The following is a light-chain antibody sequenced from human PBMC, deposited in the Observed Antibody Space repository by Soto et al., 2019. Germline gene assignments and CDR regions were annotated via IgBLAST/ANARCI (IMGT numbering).Light chain of an antibody. Sequence: QSVLTQPPSVSGAPGQSVTIACTGSSSNIGAGYYVHWYQQLPGTAPKLLIYGNSNRPSGVPDRFSGSKSGPSASLAITGLQAEDEADYYCQSYDSSLSRYVFGTGTKLTVL. CDR2: GNS. CDR3: QSYDSSLSRYV. CDR1: SSNIGAGYY. V-gene: IGLV1-40*01. J-gene: IGLJ1*01.